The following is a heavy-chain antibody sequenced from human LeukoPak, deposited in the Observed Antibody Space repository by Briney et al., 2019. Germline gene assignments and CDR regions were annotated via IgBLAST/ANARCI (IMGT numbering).Heavy chain of an antibody. CDR2: IYYSGST. D-gene: IGHD5-12*01. Sequence: SETLSLTCAVYGGSFSGYYWSWIRQPPGKGLEWIGYIYYSGSTNYNPSLKSRVTISVDTSKNQFSLKLSSVTAADTAVYYCARAHSGYDYYFDYWGQGTLVTVSS. CDR3: ARAHSGYDYYFDY. J-gene: IGHJ4*02. V-gene: IGHV4-59*08. CDR1: GGSFSGYY.